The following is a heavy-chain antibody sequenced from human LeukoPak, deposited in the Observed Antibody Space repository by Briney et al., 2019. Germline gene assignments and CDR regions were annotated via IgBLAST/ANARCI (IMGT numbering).Heavy chain of an antibody. D-gene: IGHD6-6*01. CDR3: ARLKKYSSSTYNWFDP. CDR2: IYPGDSDT. V-gene: IGHV5-51*01. CDR1: GYSFTSYW. Sequence: GESLKISCKGSGYSFTSYWIGWVRQMPGKGLEWMGIIYPGDSDTRYSPSFQGQVTISADKSISTAYLQWSSLKASDTAMYYRARLKKYSSSTYNWFDPWGQGTLVTVSS. J-gene: IGHJ5*02.